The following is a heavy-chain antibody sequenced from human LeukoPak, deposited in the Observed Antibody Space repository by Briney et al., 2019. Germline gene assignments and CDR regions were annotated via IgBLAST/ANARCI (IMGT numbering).Heavy chain of an antibody. D-gene: IGHD3-16*01. V-gene: IGHV4-30-2*01. Sequence: SEALSLTCAVSGSSISNGGFSWSWIRQPPGKGLEWIGYIYHSGNTYYNPSLKSRVTISVDWSKNKFSLNLNSVTAADTAVYYCARHYGPWGQGTLVTVSS. CDR1: GSSISNGGFS. J-gene: IGHJ4*02. CDR2: IYHSGNT. CDR3: ARHYGP.